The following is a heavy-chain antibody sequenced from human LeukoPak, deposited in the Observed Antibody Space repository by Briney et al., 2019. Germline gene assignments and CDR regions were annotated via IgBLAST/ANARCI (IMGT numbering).Heavy chain of an antibody. J-gene: IGHJ3*02. Sequence: GGSLRLSCAASGFTVSSNYMSWVRQAPGKGLEWVSVIYSGGSTYFADSVRGGFTISRDNSKNTHYLQMNSLRAEDTAVYYCARESVVVTRANAFDIWGQGTMVTVSS. D-gene: IGHD2-21*02. CDR1: GFTVSSNY. CDR2: IYSGGST. CDR3: ARESVVVTRANAFDI. V-gene: IGHV3-53*01.